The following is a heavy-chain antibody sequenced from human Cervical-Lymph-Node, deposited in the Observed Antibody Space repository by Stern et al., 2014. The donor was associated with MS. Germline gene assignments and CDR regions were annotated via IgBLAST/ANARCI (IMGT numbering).Heavy chain of an antibody. CDR1: GFTFTNYG. D-gene: IGHD3-3*01. V-gene: IGHV3-30*18. CDR2: ISFDGNSE. CDR3: AKPKSPFGVVIIPTDDNHYGMDV. Sequence: QVQLVESGGSVVQPGRSLRLSCAASGFTFTNYGIHWVRQAPGKGLEWVAFISFDGNSEYYVDSVKGRFTISRDNSKNTLYLQMNSLRNEDTAVYHCAKPKSPFGVVIIPTDDNHYGMDVWGQGTTVTVSS. J-gene: IGHJ6*02.